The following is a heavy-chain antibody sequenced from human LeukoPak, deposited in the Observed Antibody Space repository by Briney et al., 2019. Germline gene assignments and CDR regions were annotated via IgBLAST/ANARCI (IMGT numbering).Heavy chain of an antibody. CDR3: ARLRVTPYYYYYYMDV. V-gene: IGHV4-34*01. CDR1: GGSFSGYY. D-gene: IGHD5-18*01. Sequence: SETLSLTCAVYGGSFSGYYWSWIRQPPGKGLEWIGEINHSGSTNYNPSLKSRVTISVDTSKNQFSLKLSSVTAADTAVYYCARLRVTPYYYYYYMDVWGKGTTVTISS. CDR2: INHSGST. J-gene: IGHJ6*03.